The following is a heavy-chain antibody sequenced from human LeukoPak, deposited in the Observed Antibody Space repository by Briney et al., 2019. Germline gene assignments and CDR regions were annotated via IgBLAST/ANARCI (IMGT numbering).Heavy chain of an antibody. CDR1: GGSISSYY. D-gene: IGHD3-10*02. CDR2: IYYSGST. V-gene: IGHV4-59*01. CDR3: ARGHSGRGGIDP. J-gene: IGHJ5*02. Sequence: SETLSLTCTVSGGSISSYYGNWIRQPPGKGLEWIGYIYYSGSTNYNPSLKSRVTISVDTSKNQFSLKLSSVTAADTAVYYCARGHSGRGGIDPWGQGTLVTVSS.